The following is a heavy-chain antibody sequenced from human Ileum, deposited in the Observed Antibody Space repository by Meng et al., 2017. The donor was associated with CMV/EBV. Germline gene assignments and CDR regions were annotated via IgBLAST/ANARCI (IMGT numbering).Heavy chain of an antibody. J-gene: IGHJ6*02. D-gene: IGHD3-16*01. CDR2: ISSSGRAV. CDR3: ARDTGESPSYYYSGLDV. V-gene: IGHV3-11*01. Sequence: FTFSDYYMSWIRQDPGKGLEWISYISSSGRAVHYADSVKGRFTISRDNAQNSLYLQMNSLRAEDTAVYYCARDTGESPSYYYSGLDVWGQGTMVTVSS. CDR1: FTFSDYY.